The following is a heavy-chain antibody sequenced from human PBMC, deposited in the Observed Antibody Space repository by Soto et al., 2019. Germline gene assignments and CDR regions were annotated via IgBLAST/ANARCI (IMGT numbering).Heavy chain of an antibody. CDR2: IYYSGRT. D-gene: IGHD6-13*01. CDR3: ARHEGGAAADRPLDY. CDR1: SGSVRSSSYY. Sequence: QLRLQESGPGLVKSSETLSLTCTVSSGSVRSSSYYWGWIRQPPGKGLEWIASIYYSGRTHNNPALESRVPTSLATYPNQFSLTTNSVNAADTTVDHCARHEGGAAADRPLDYWGQGTLVTVSS. J-gene: IGHJ4*02. V-gene: IGHV4-39*01.